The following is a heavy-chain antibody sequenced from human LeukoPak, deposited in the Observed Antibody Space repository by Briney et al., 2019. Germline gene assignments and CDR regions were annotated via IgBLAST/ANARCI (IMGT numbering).Heavy chain of an antibody. D-gene: IGHD3-22*01. CDR3: ARGPGGRSGYYPLEDYYYYHYMDV. J-gene: IGHJ6*03. CDR2: IIPIFGTA. CDR1: GGTFSSYA. Sequence: SVKVSCKASGGTFSSYAISWVRQAPGQGLEWMGGIIPIFGTANYAQKFQGRVTITADKSTSTAYMELRSLRSDDTAVYYCARGPGGRSGYYPLEDYYYYHYMDVWGKGTTVTVSS. V-gene: IGHV1-69*06.